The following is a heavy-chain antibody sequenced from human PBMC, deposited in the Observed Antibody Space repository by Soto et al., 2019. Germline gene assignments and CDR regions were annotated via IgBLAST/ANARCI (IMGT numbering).Heavy chain of an antibody. V-gene: IGHV4-39*01. CDR3: GGLEGLTISADCFDY. CDR1: GGSVSISSYY. J-gene: IGHJ4*02. Sequence: SDTLSLTCTVSGGSVSISSYYWGWVLHPPGKGLEWIGSVYYSGSTYYNPSLESRVTISVDKSKNQFSLKLMSLSAADTAVYCWGGLEGLTISADCFDYWGQGALVTVSS. D-gene: IGHD3-9*01. CDR2: VYYSGST.